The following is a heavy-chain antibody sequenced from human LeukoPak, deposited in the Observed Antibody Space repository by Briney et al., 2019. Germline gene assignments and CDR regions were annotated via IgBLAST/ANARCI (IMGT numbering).Heavy chain of an antibody. CDR3: ARDRYSGYDWDFYYYGMDV. J-gene: IGHJ6*04. D-gene: IGHD5-12*01. CDR1: DDSVSRGDFF. CDR2: IHYSGRT. Sequence: SQTLSLTCSVSDDSVSRGDFFGSWIRQHPGKGLEWIGHIHYSGRTYYNPSLKSRVAISLDTSKNQFSLKLGSVTAADTAVYYCARDRYSGYDWDFYYYGMDVWGKGTTVTVSS. V-gene: IGHV4-31*03.